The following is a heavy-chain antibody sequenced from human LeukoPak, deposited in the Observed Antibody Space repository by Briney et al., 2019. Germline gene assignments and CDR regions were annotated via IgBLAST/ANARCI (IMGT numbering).Heavy chain of an antibody. CDR1: GGSISSYY. D-gene: IGHD3-10*01. CDR2: IYYSGST. V-gene: IGHV4-59*01. J-gene: IGHJ4*02. CDR3: ARLATFGETLHDYFDY. Sequence: PSETLSLTCTVSGGSISSYYWSWIRQTPGKGLEWIGYIYYSGSTNYNPSLKSRVTISVDTSKNQFSLKLSSVTAADTAVYYCARLATFGETLHDYFDYWGQGTLVTVSS.